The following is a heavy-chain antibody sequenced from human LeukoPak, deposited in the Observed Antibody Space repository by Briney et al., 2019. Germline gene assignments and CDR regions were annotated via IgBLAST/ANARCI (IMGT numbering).Heavy chain of an antibody. J-gene: IGHJ4*02. Sequence: PSETLSLTCTVSGGSISSYYWSWIRQPAGKGLEWIGRIYTSGSTNYNPSLKSRVTMSVDTSKNQFSLKLSSVTAADTAVYYCARSPPRGPVVVFDYWGQGTLVTVSS. CDR2: IYTSGST. D-gene: IGHD3-22*01. CDR1: GGSISSYY. CDR3: ARSPPRGPVVVFDY. V-gene: IGHV4-4*07.